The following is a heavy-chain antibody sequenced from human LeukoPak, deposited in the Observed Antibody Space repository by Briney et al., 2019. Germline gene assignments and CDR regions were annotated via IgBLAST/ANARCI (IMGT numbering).Heavy chain of an antibody. CDR2: INSDGSST. Sequence: GGSLRLSCAASGFXFSSYWMHWVRQAPGKGLVWVSRINSDGSSTSYADSVKGRFTISRDNAKNTLYLQMISLRAEDTAVYYCASYYYDSSGYPFDIWGQGTMVTVSS. D-gene: IGHD3-22*01. V-gene: IGHV3-74*01. CDR3: ASYYYDSSGYPFDI. J-gene: IGHJ3*02. CDR1: GFXFSSYW.